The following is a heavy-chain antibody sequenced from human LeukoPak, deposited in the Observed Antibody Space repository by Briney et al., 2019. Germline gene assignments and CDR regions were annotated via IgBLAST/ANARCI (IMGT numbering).Heavy chain of an antibody. V-gene: IGHV3-48*01. Sequence: PGGSLRLSCAASGFTFSSFSMNWVRQAPGKGLEWVSYISSSSSTIYYADSVKGRFTISRDNAKNSLYLQMNSLRAEDTAVYYCARDQNVHYVGFDYWGQGTLVTVSS. CDR1: GFTFSSFS. D-gene: IGHD4-23*01. J-gene: IGHJ4*02. CDR3: ARDQNVHYVGFDY. CDR2: ISSSSSTI.